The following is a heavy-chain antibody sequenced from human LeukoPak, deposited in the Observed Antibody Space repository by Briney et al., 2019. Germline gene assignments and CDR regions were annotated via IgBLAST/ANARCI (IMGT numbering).Heavy chain of an antibody. CDR1: GYTLTELS. V-gene: IGHV1-24*01. J-gene: IGHJ4*02. D-gene: IGHD3-10*01. CDR2: FDPEDGET. Sequence: GASVKVSCKVSGYTLTELSMHWVRQAPGKGLEWMGGFDPEDGETIYAQKFQGRVTMTEDTSTDTAYMELSSLRSEDTAVYYCATGLMVRGVIIKPEDGFDYWGQGTLVTVSS. CDR3: ATGLMVRGVIIKPEDGFDY.